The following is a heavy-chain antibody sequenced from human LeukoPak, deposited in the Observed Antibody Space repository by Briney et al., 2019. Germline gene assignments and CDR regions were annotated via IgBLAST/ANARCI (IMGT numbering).Heavy chain of an antibody. CDR2: IYYSGST. CDR3: ARGSNGWEPLDAFDI. Sequence: SETLSLTCTVSGGSISSYYWSWIRQPPGKGLEWIGYIYYSGSTNYNPSLKSRVTISVDTSKNQFSLKLSSVTAADTAVYYCARGSNGWEPLDAFDIWGQGTMVTVSS. CDR1: GGSISSYY. V-gene: IGHV4-59*01. J-gene: IGHJ3*02. D-gene: IGHD1-14*01.